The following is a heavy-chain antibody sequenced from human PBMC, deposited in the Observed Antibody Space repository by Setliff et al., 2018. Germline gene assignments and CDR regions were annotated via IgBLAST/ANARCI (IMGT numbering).Heavy chain of an antibody. CDR1: GFRISFREYW. D-gene: IGHD6-19*01. Sequence: GGSLRLSCAASGFRISFREYWMFWVRQAPGKGLEWVARIDKGGSSTVYADSVKGRFTISRDNIKKMLYLQMDSLRNEDTAVYYCTRVAQVAGTRSGWSYFFYYMDVWGKGTTVTVSS. J-gene: IGHJ6*03. V-gene: IGHV3-74*01. CDR3: TRVAQVAGTRSGWSYFFYYMDV. CDR2: IDKGGSST.